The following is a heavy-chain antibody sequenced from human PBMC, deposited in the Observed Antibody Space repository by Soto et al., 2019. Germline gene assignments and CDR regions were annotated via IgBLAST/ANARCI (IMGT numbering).Heavy chain of an antibody. CDR1: GGTFSTYT. CDR3: SIGSWSAEAFDV. CDR2: IIPMLTVT. Sequence: QVHLVQSGAEVKKPGSSVKVSCKAAGGTFSTYTLIWVRQAPGQGLEWMGRIIPMLTVTNSAQKFQGRVTLTADKSKNTAFMELTSLRCDDPAVYYCSIGSWSAEAFDVWGQGTMVTVSS. V-gene: IGHV1-69*02. J-gene: IGHJ3*01. D-gene: IGHD6-19*01.